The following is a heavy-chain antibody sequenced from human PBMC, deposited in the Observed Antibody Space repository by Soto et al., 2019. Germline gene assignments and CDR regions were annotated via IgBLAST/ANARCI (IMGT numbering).Heavy chain of an antibody. D-gene: IGHD4-4*01. J-gene: IGHJ6*02. CDR3: ARELYSNYVIDV. CDR2: IWYDGSNK. CDR1: GFIFSSYG. V-gene: IGHV3-33*01. Sequence: QVQLVESGGGVVPPGGSLRLSCVASGFIFSSYGMYWVRQAPGKGLEWVGVIWYDGSNKYYGDSVKGRFTISRDNSKNTFYLQLSRLRAEDTGVYYCARELYSNYVIDVWGQGTTVTVSS.